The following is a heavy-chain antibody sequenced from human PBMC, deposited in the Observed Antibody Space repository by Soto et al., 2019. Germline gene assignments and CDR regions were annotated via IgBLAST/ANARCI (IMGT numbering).Heavy chain of an antibody. CDR1: GFTFSDYY. CDR3: ARGEYCSSTSCYPQYFQH. V-gene: IGHV3-11*01. CDR2: ISSSGSTI. D-gene: IGHD2-2*01. Sequence: GGSLRLSCAASGFTFSDYYMSWVRQAPGKGLEWVSYISSSGSTIYYADSVKGRFTISRDNAKNSLYLQMNSLRAEDTAVYYWARGEYCSSTSCYPQYFQHWGQGTLVTVSS. J-gene: IGHJ1*01.